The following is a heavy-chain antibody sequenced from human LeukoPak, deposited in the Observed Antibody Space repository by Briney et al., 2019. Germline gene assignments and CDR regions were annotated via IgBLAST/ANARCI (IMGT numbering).Heavy chain of an antibody. CDR1: GFTFSSYA. D-gene: IGHD5-24*01. CDR2: ISGSGGST. CDR3: AKDLVSRDGYDLGDY. V-gene: IGHV3-23*01. Sequence: QPGGSLRLSCAASGFTFSSYAMSWVRQAPGKRLEWVSAISGSGGSTYYADSVKGRFTISRDNSKNTLYLQMNSLRVEDTAVYYCAKDLVSRDGYDLGDYWGQGTLVAVSS. J-gene: IGHJ4*02.